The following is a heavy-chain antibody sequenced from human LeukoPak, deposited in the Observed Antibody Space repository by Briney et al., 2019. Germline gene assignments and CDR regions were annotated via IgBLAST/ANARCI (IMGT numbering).Heavy chain of an antibody. D-gene: IGHD4-17*01. CDR1: GFTFSSYS. V-gene: IGHV3-21*01. Sequence: GESLRLSCAASGFTFSSYSMNWVRQAPGKGLEWVSSISSSSSYIYYADSVKGRFTISRDNAKNSLYLQMNSLRAEDTAVYYCAREGPYGDYFDYWGQGTLVTVSS. J-gene: IGHJ4*02. CDR2: ISSSSSYI. CDR3: AREGPYGDYFDY.